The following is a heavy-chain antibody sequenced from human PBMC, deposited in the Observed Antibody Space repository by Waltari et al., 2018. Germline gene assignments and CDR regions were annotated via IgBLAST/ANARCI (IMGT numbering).Heavy chain of an antibody. Sequence: EVQLVESGGGLVQPGGSLRLSCAASGFTFSSYSMNWVRQAPGKGLEWVSYISSSSSTIYYADSVKGGFTISRDNAKNSLYLQMNSLRAEDTAVYYCADAYGDYVGWGQGTLVTVSS. D-gene: IGHD4-17*01. J-gene: IGHJ4*02. CDR3: ADAYGDYVG. V-gene: IGHV3-48*04. CDR1: GFTFSSYS. CDR2: ISSSSSTI.